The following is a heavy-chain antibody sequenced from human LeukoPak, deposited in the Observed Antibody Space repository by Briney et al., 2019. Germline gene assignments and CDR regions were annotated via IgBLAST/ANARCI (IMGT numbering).Heavy chain of an antibody. Sequence: SVKVSCTASGGTFSSYAISWVRQAPGQGLEWMGGIIPIFGTANYAQKFQGRVTITADESTSTAYMELSSLRSEDTAAYYCARAVRGYSFRRSDNYYYYMDVWGKETTVTISS. V-gene: IGHV1-69*13. CDR1: GGTFSSYA. CDR2: IIPIFGTA. J-gene: IGHJ6*03. CDR3: ARAVRGYSFRRSDNYYYYMDV. D-gene: IGHD5-12*01.